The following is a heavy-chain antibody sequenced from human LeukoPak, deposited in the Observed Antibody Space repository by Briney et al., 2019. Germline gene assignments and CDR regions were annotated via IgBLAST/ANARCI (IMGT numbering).Heavy chain of an antibody. CDR2: ISSSSSYI. J-gene: IGHJ5*02. CDR3: ARAPGGSGGTNWFDP. D-gene: IGHD2-15*01. CDR1: GFTFSSYS. V-gene: IGHV3-21*01. Sequence: GGSLRLSCAASGFTFSSYSMNWVRQAPGKGLEWVSSISSSSSYIYYADSVKGRFTISRDNAKNSLYLQMNSLRAEDTAVYYCARAPGGSGGTNWFDPWGQGTLVTVSS.